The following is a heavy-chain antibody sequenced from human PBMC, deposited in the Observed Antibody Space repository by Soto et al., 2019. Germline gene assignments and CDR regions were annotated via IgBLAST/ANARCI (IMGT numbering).Heavy chain of an antibody. Sequence: ASVNGACKTSGYAFTNSTIHWVRQAPGQSLEWMGWINGGSGHTRYSQKFQARVTITKDTSASSAYMELSSLRSEDTAVYYCASVLHPNLFSFRGQRSLVVVSA. V-gene: IGHV1-3*01. J-gene: IGHJ1*01. CDR2: INGGSGHT. D-gene: IGHD1-1*01. CDR3: ASVLHPNLFSF. CDR1: GYAFTNST.